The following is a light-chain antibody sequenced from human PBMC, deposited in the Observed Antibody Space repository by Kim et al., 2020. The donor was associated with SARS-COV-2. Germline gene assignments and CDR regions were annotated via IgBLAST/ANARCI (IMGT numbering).Light chain of an antibody. CDR1: SSNIGAGYK. V-gene: IGLV1-40*01. CDR2: TNA. CDR3: QSYDNSLSVAV. J-gene: IGLJ2*01. Sequence: RGAIPCTGTSSNIGAGYKVHWYQQFPGPAPKLLIYTNANRPSGVPDRYSGSKSGTSASLAITGLQPEDEADYFCQSYDNSLSVAVFGGGTKLTVL.